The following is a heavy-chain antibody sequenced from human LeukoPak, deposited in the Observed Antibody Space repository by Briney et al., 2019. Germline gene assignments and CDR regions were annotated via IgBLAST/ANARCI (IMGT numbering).Heavy chain of an antibody. Sequence: SGTLSLTCTVSGGSISSYYWSWIRQPPEKGLEWIGYIYYSGSTNYNPSLKSRVTISIDTSKNQFSLKLSSVTAADTAVYYCARRSYSHGYSDYFDYWGQGTLVTVSS. CDR3: ARRSYSHGYSDYFDY. CDR2: IYYSGST. V-gene: IGHV4-59*08. J-gene: IGHJ4*02. CDR1: GGSISSYY. D-gene: IGHD5-18*01.